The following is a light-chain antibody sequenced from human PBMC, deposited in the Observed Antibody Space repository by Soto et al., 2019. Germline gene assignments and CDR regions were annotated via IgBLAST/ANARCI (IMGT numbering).Light chain of an antibody. V-gene: IGLV2-14*02. Sequence: QSALTQPASVSGSPGQSITISCTGTSNDVGNYNLVSWYQQHPGKAPKLIIYATTKRPSGVSNRFSGSKSGNTASLTISGLQTEDEADYYCSSFSSITREVFGGGTKLTVL. CDR3: SSFSSITREV. J-gene: IGLJ2*01. CDR2: ATT. CDR1: SNDVGNYNL.